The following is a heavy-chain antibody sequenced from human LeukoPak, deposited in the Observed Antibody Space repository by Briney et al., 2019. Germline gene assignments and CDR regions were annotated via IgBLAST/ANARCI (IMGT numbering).Heavy chain of an antibody. CDR3: ARVVTWFDP. Sequence: GGSLRLSCAASGFTFSSFWMSCVRQAPGKGLEWVAHIKEDGSMVSYVDSVKGRFTISRDNAKNSVYLQMNSLRAEDTAVYYCARVVTWFDPWGQGSLVTVSS. CDR2: IKEDGSMV. CDR1: GFTFSSFW. V-gene: IGHV3-7*04. J-gene: IGHJ5*02.